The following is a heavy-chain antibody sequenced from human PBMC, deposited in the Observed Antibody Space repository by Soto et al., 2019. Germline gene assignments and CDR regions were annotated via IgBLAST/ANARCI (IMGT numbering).Heavy chain of an antibody. V-gene: IGHV4-30-2*01. D-gene: IGHD2-15*01. CDR2: IYHSGST. CDR1: GGSISSGGYS. Sequence: SETLSLTCAVSGGSISSGGYSWSWIRQPPGKGLEWIGYIYHSGSTYYNPSLKSRVTISVDRSKNQFSLKLSSVTAAGTAVYYCARVVHQPMGYCSGGSCYSGWYFDLWGRGTLVTVSS. J-gene: IGHJ2*01. CDR3: ARVVHQPMGYCSGGSCYSGWYFDL.